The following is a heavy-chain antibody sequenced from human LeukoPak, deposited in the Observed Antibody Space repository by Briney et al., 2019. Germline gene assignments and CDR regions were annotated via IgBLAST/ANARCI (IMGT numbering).Heavy chain of an antibody. V-gene: IGHV1-69*04. CDR2: IIPILGIA. CDR1: GGTFSSYA. J-gene: IGHJ5*02. CDR3: ARVPGIAVAGNWFDP. D-gene: IGHD6-19*01. Sequence: GASVKVSCKASGGTFSSYAISWVRQAPGQGLEWMGRIIPILGIANYAQKFQGRVTITADKSTSTAYMELRSLRSEDTAVYYCARVPGIAVAGNWFDPWGQGTLVTVSS.